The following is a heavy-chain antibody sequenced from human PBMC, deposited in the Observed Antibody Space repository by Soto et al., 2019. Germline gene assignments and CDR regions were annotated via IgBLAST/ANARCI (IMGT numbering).Heavy chain of an antibody. CDR1: GFTVSSNY. Sequence: GGSLRLSCAASGFTVSSNYMSWVRQAPGKGLEWVSVIYSGGSTYYADSVKGRFTISRHNSKDTLYLQMNSLRAEDTAVYYCARGGTDFWSGYFSWFDPWGQGTLVTVSS. CDR3: ARGGTDFWSGYFSWFDP. V-gene: IGHV3-53*04. J-gene: IGHJ5*02. D-gene: IGHD3-3*01. CDR2: IYSGGST.